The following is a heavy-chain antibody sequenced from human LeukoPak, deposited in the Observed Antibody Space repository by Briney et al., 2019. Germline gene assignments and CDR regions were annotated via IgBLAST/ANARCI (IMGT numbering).Heavy chain of an antibody. V-gene: IGHV1-2*02. J-gene: IGHJ4*02. CDR2: INPNRGGT. D-gene: IGHD2-15*01. Sequence: GASVNVSCKASVYTFTSYYMHGVRQAPGQGRDWMGWINPNRGGTNYAQKFQGRVTITRDTSISTAYMELSRLRSDDTAVYYCARDWRMMYCSGGSCYGLDYWGQGTLVTVSS. CDR1: VYTFTSYY. CDR3: ARDWRMMYCSGGSCYGLDY.